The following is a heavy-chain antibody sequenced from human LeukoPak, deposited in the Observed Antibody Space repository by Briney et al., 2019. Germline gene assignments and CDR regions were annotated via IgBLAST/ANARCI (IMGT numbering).Heavy chain of an antibody. CDR2: IYSGGST. V-gene: IGHV3-66*01. CDR1: GFTVSSNY. Sequence: GGSLRLSCAASGFTVSSNYMSWVRQAPGKGLEWVSVIYSGGSTYYADSVKGRFTISRDNSKNTLYLQMNSLRAEDTAVYYCARDLRVGATPPLYYYYGMDVWGQGTTVTVSS. D-gene: IGHD1-26*01. CDR3: ARDLRVGATPPLYYYYGMDV. J-gene: IGHJ6*02.